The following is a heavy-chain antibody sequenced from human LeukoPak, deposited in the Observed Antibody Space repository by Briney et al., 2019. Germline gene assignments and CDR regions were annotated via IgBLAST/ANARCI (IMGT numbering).Heavy chain of an antibody. J-gene: IGHJ4*02. CDR2: INPSGGST. V-gene: IGHV1-46*01. Sequence: ASVKVSCKASGYTFTSYYMHWVRQAPGQGLEWMGIINPSGGSTSYAQKFQGRVTVTRDTSTSTVHMELSGLRSEDTAVYYCARDQEGFDYWGQGTLVTVSS. CDR3: ARDQEGFDY. CDR1: GYTFTSYY.